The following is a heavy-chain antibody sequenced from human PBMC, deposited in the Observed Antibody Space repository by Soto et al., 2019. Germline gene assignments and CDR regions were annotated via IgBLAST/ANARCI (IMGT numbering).Heavy chain of an antibody. CDR1: GDSVSSNSAA. CDR2: TYYRSKWYN. J-gene: IGHJ6*03. V-gene: IGHV6-1*01. CDR3: AREVLVVVAAAPYYYYMDV. Sequence: PSQTLSLTCAISGDSVSSNSAAWNWIRQSPSRGLEWLGRTYYRSKWYNDYAVSVKSRITINPDTSKNQFSLQLNSVTPEDTAVFYCAREVLVVVAAAPYYYYMDVWGKGTTVTVSS. D-gene: IGHD2-15*01.